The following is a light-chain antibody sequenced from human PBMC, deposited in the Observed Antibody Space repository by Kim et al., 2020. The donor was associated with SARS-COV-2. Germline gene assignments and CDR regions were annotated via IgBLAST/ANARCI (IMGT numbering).Light chain of an antibody. V-gene: IGLV3-19*01. J-gene: IGLJ2*01. CDR1: NIRSKY. CDR2: YKN. CDR3: NARDSSSNFVV. Sequence: ALGKTVRITCRGDNIRSKYVSWYQQKPGQAPVLVIYYKNDRPSGIPERFSGSNSGNTASLTITGAEAEDEADYYCNARDSSSNFVVFGGGTQLTVL.